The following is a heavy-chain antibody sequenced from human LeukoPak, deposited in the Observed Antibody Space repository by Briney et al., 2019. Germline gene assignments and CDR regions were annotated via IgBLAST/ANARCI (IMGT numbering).Heavy chain of an antibody. CDR1: GFTVSSNY. V-gene: IGHV3-53*01. Sequence: PGGSLRLSCAASGFTVSSNYMSWVRQAPGKGLECVSVIYSGGSTYYADSVKGRFTISRDNSKNTLYLQMNSLRAEDTAVYYCAREHYYGSGSYGYYYGMDVWGQGTTVTVSS. D-gene: IGHD3-10*01. CDR3: AREHYYGSGSYGYYYGMDV. CDR2: IYSGGST. J-gene: IGHJ6*02.